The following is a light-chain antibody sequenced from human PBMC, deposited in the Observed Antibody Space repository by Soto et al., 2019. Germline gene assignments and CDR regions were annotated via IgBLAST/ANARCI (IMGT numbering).Light chain of an antibody. CDR3: QRYGGSSRT. J-gene: IGKJ1*01. V-gene: IGKV3-20*01. Sequence: EVVLTQSPGTLSLSPGERASLSCRASQSVSGSYLAWYQQKPGQAPRLLIYGASSRATGIPDRFSGSGSGTDFTSTVSRREPEDFAVYYCQRYGGSSRTGGRGTVVEF. CDR1: QSVSGSY. CDR2: GAS.